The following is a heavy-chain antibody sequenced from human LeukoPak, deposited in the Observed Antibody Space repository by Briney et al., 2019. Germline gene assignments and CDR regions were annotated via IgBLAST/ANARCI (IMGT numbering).Heavy chain of an antibody. CDR1: GFTFNNFG. J-gene: IGHJ6*03. V-gene: IGHV3-23*01. D-gene: IGHD2-2*03. CDR3: AKVDGYYYYMDV. CDR2: ISGSGGST. Sequence: GGSLRLSCAASGFTFNNFGMSWVRQAPGKGLEWVSAISGSGGSTYYADSVKGRFTISRDNSKNTLYLQMNSLRAEDTAVYYCAKVDGYYYYMDVWGKGTTVTVSS.